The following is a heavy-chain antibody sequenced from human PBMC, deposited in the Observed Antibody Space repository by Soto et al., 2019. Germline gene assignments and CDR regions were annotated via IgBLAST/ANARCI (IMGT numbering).Heavy chain of an antibody. CDR3: ARDRLGTNCSGGSCYSGWFDP. V-gene: IGHV3-21*01. D-gene: IGHD2-15*01. Sequence: GSLRLSCAASGFTFSSYSMNWVRQAPGKGLEWVSSISSSSSYIYYADSVKGRFTISRDNAKNSLYLQMNSLRAEDTAVYYCARDRLGTNCSGGSCYSGWFDPWGQGTLVTVSS. CDR1: GFTFSSYS. CDR2: ISSSSSYI. J-gene: IGHJ5*02.